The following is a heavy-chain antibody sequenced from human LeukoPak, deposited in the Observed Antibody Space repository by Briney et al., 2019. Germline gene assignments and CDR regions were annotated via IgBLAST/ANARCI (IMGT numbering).Heavy chain of an antibody. CDR1: GGSISSSSYY. Sequence: SETLSLTCTVSGGSISSSSYYWGWIRQPPGKGLEWIGSIYYSGRTYYNPSLKSRVTISVDTSKNQFSLKLSSVTAADTAVYYWARQGVLRFLEWFLRFAFDIWGQGKMVNGSS. D-gene: IGHD3-3*01. CDR2: IYYSGRT. V-gene: IGHV4-39*01. J-gene: IGHJ3*02. CDR3: ARQGVLRFLEWFLRFAFDI.